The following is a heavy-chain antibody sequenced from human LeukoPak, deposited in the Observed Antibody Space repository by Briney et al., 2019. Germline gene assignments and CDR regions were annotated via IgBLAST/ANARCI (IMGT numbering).Heavy chain of an antibody. V-gene: IGHV3-33*06. J-gene: IGHJ4*02. CDR3: AKETYYDFWSGLPDGY. CDR2: IWYDGSNK. D-gene: IGHD3-3*01. Sequence: GGSLRLSCAASGFTFSSYEMNWVRQAPGKGLEWVAVIWYDGSNKYYADSVKGRFTISRDNSKNTLYLQMNSLRAEDTAVYYCAKETYYDFWSGLPDGYWGQGTLVTVSS. CDR1: GFTFSSYE.